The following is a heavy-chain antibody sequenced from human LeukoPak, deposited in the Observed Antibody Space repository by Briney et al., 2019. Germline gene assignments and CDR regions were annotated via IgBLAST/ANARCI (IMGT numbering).Heavy chain of an antibody. CDR2: INHSGST. Sequence: PSETLSLTCAVYGGSFSGYYWSWIRQPPGKGLEWIGEINHSGSTNYNPSLKSRVTISVDTSKDQFSLKLSSVTAADTAVYYCAREGVRYFQHWGQGTLVTVSS. D-gene: IGHD3-22*01. CDR3: AREGVRYFQH. CDR1: GGSFSGYY. J-gene: IGHJ1*01. V-gene: IGHV4-34*01.